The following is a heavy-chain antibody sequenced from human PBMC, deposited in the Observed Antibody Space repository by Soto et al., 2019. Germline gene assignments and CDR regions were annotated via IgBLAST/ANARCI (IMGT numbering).Heavy chain of an antibody. CDR3: ASQGDDFWSGYPADY. V-gene: IGHV3-11*01. J-gene: IGHJ4*02. D-gene: IGHD3-3*01. CDR1: VFTFSDYY. CDR2: ISSSGSTI. Sequence: PVGSLRLSCAASVFTFSDYYMSCIRHAPGKWLEWVSYISSSGSTIYYADSVKGRFTISRDNAKNSLYLQMNSLRAEDTAVYYCASQGDDFWSGYPADYWGQGTQVTVCS.